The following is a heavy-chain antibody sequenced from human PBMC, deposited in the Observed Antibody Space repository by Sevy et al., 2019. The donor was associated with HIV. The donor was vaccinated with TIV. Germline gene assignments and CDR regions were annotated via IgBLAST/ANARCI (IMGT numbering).Heavy chain of an antibody. V-gene: IGHV3-23*01. CDR2: ISGSGGST. CDR1: GFTFSSYA. J-gene: IGHJ5*02. CDR3: AGYSRITMVRGVVNWFDP. D-gene: IGHD3-10*01. Sequence: GGSLRLSCAASGFTFSSYAMSWVRQAPGKGLEWVSAISGSGGSTYYADSAKGRFTISRDNSKNTLYLQMNSLRAEDTAVYYCAGYSRITMVRGVVNWFDPWGQGTLVTVSS.